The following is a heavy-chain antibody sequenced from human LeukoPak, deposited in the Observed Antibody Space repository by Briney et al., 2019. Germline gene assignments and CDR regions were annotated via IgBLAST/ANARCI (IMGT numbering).Heavy chain of an antibody. Sequence: GASVKVSCKASGGTFSSYAISWVRQAPGQGLGWMGGIIPIFGTANYAQKFQGRVTITADESTSTAYMELSSLRSEDTAVYYCARDWLEVPNTAMALYGMDVWGQGTTVTVSS. CDR3: ARDWLEVPNTAMALYGMDV. V-gene: IGHV1-69*13. D-gene: IGHD5-18*01. CDR1: GGTFSSYA. CDR2: IIPIFGTA. J-gene: IGHJ6*02.